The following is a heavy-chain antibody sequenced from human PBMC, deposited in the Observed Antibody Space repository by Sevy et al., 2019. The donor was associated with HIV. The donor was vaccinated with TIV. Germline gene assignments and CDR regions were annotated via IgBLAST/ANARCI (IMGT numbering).Heavy chain of an antibody. CDR1: GGTFSSYA. CDR2: IIPICGTA. CDR3: ARDRDYGDYSQYYFDY. Sequence: ASVKVSCKASGGTFSSYAISSVRQAPGQGLEWMGGIIPICGTANYAQKFQGRVTITADESTSTAYMELSSLRSEDTAVYYCARDRDYGDYSQYYFDYWGQGTLVTVSS. J-gene: IGHJ4*02. D-gene: IGHD4-17*01. V-gene: IGHV1-69*13.